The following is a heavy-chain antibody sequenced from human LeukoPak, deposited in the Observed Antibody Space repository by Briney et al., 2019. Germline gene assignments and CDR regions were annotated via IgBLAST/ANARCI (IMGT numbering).Heavy chain of an antibody. CDR1: GESFSGYY. D-gene: IGHD2-21*01. CDR3: AGVRFPDRGRFDP. J-gene: IGHJ5*02. CDR2: INHSGST. Sequence: SETLSLTCAVYGESFSGYYWSWIRQPPGKGLEWIGEINHSGSTNYNPSLKSRVTISVDTSKNQFSLKLSSVTAADTAVYYCAGVRFPDRGRFDPWGQGTLVTVSS. V-gene: IGHV4-34*01.